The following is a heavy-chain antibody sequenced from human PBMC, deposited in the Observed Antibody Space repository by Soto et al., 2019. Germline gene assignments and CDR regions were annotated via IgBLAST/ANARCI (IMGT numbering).Heavy chain of an antibody. V-gene: IGHV3-30*03. Sequence: GSLRLSCPASGFDFRSYGIHWVRQAPGRGLEWVAAASYDGSETYYADSAKGRFTVSKEISKNTAFLQMNALRHEDTAVYFCVRDSGWPILNFDSWGQGTLVTVSS. CDR3: VRDSGWPILNFDS. CDR1: GFDFRSYG. D-gene: IGHD3-10*01. CDR2: ASYDGSET. J-gene: IGHJ4*02.